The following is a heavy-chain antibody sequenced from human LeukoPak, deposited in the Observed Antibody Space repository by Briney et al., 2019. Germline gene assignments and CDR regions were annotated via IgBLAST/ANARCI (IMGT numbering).Heavy chain of an antibody. CDR3: ARDGYQPLDVTYFQH. CDR1: GYTFTSYG. J-gene: IGHJ1*01. D-gene: IGHD2-2*01. V-gene: IGHV1-18*01. Sequence: ASVKVSCKASGYTFTSYGITWVRQAPGQGHEWMGWISAYNGNTNYPQKLQGTVTMTTDTSTSTAYMELRSLRSDDTAVYYCARDGYQPLDVTYFQHWGQGTLVTVSS. CDR2: ISAYNGNT.